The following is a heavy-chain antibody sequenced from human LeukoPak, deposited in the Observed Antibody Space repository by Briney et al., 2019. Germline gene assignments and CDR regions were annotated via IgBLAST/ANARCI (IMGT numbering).Heavy chain of an antibody. D-gene: IGHD3-22*01. V-gene: IGHV4-34*01. Sequence: SETLSLTCAVYGGSFSGYYWSWIRQPPGKGLEWIGEINHSGSINYNPSLKSRVTISVDTSKNQFSLKLSSVTAADTAVYYCARDSRYYYDSSGLPFYYYYGMDVWGQGTTVTVSS. CDR1: GGSFSGYY. J-gene: IGHJ6*02. CDR2: INHSGSI. CDR3: ARDSRYYYDSSGLPFYYYYGMDV.